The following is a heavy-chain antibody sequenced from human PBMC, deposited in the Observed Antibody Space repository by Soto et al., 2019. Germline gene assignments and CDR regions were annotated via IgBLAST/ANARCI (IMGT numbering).Heavy chain of an antibody. Sequence: EVQLVESGGGLVQPGGSLRLSCAASGFTVGSNYMFWVRQAPGKGLEWVSTIYSGGGTYYADSVKGRFTISRDNPKNTLYLQMNSLRAEDTAVYYCAGRNSNGYFDYWGQGTLVTVSS. CDR2: IYSGGGT. V-gene: IGHV3-66*01. J-gene: IGHJ4*02. CDR1: GFTVGSNY. CDR3: AGRNSNGYFDY. D-gene: IGHD5-18*01.